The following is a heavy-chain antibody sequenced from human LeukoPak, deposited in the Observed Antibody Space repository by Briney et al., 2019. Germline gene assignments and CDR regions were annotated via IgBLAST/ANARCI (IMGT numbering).Heavy chain of an antibody. CDR1: GFTFSSYV. CDR2: ISGSGCST. Sequence: GGSLRLSCAASGFTFSSYVMSWVRQAPGKGLEWVSAISGSGCSTYYADSVKGRFTISRDNSKNTLFLQMNSLRAEDTAFYYCAKQPQQDYDDNRGFDYWGQGTLVTVSS. V-gene: IGHV3-23*01. J-gene: IGHJ4*02. CDR3: AKQPQQDYDDNRGFDY. D-gene: IGHD4-17*01.